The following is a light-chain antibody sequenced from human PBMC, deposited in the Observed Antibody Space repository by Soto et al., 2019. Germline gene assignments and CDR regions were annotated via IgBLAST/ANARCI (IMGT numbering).Light chain of an antibody. J-gene: IGKJ4*01. Sequence: EIVMTQSPATLSVSPGERATLSCRASQSVSSNLAWYPQKPGQAPSLLIYGASTRATGTPARFPGSGAGPDCTLPISSLQSEDVAVYYCQQYIRWTLTFGGGTKVDI. CDR2: GAS. CDR3: QQYIRWTLT. CDR1: QSVSSN. V-gene: IGKV3D-15*01.